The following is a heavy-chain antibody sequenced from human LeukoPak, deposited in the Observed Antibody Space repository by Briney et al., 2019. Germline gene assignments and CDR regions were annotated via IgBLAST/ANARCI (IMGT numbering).Heavy chain of an antibody. CDR3: ARAALSTGMLDY. Sequence: SGTLSLTCAVSGGSISGSEWWTWVRQPPGKGLEWIGEIYHCGSTNYNPSLKSQVTISIDKSKNQLFLKLNSVTAADTAFYYCARAALSTGMLDYWGQGTLVTASS. J-gene: IGHJ4*02. D-gene: IGHD1-1*01. CDR1: GGSISGSEW. V-gene: IGHV4-4*02. CDR2: IYHCGST.